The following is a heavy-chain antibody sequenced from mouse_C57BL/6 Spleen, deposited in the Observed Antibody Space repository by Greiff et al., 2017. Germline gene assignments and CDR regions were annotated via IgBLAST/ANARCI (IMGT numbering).Heavy chain of an antibody. CDR3: ARGWGLAWFAY. J-gene: IGHJ3*01. CDR1: GYTFTDYY. Sequence: EVKLQQSGPVLVKPGASVKMSCKASGYTFTDYYMNWVKQSHGKSLEWIGVINPYNGGTSYNQKFKGKATLTVDKSSSTAYMELNSLTSEDSAVYYCARGWGLAWFAYWGQGTLGTVSA. D-gene: IGHD3-3*01. CDR2: INPYNGGT. V-gene: IGHV1-19*01.